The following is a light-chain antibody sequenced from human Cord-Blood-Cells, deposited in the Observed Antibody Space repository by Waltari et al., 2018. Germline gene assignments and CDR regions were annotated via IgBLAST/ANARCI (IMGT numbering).Light chain of an antibody. CDR1: QSVSSY. CDR3: QQRSNWPPVLT. J-gene: IGKJ4*01. CDR2: DAS. Sequence: EIVLTQSPATLSLSPGERATLPRRASQSVSSYLTWYQQKPGQAPRLLIYDASHPATGIPARLSGSGSGTDFTLTISSLEPEDFAVYYCQQRSNWPPVLTFGGGTKVEIK. V-gene: IGKV3-11*01.